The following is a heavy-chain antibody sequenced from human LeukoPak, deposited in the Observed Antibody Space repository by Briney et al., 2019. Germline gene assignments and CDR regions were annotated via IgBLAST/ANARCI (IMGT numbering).Heavy chain of an antibody. D-gene: IGHD4-17*01. J-gene: IGHJ4*02. CDR1: GFTFSTYE. CDR3: ANSYTVTTSPFDY. Sequence: PGGSLRLSCAASGFTFSTYEINWVRQAPGKGLEWLSHISTSGSSIHYADSVKGRFTISRDNSKNTLYLQMNSLRAEDTAVYFCANSYTVTTSPFDYWGQGTLVSVSS. V-gene: IGHV3-48*03. CDR2: ISTSGSSI.